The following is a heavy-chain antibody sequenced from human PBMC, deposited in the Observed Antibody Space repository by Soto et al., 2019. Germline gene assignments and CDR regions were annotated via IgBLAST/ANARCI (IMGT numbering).Heavy chain of an antibody. V-gene: IGHV4-59*01. CDR3: ASDYRGWYLAY. D-gene: IGHD6-19*01. Sequence: SSETLSLTCTVSGGSLSSYYWSWIRQPPGKGLEWIGYIYYSGSTNYNPSLKSRVTISVDTSKNQFSLKLSSVTAADTAVYYCASDYRGWYLAYWGQGTLDTVSS. CDR2: IYYSGST. CDR1: GGSLSSYY. J-gene: IGHJ4*02.